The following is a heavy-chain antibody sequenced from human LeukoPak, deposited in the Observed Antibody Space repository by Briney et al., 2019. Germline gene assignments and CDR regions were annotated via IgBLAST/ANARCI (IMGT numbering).Heavy chain of an antibody. D-gene: IGHD1-7*01. CDR1: GFTFGDYT. J-gene: IGHJ3*02. Sequence: GGSLRLSCIASGFTFGDYTMSWVRQAPGKGLEWVGFSRGNAYGGTAEYAASVKGRFTISRDESTSITYLQMNSLKTEDTAVYYCTRSRFTWELREMDASDIWGQGTLVTVSS. CDR2: SRGNAYGGTA. V-gene: IGHV3-49*04. CDR3: TRSRFTWELREMDASDI.